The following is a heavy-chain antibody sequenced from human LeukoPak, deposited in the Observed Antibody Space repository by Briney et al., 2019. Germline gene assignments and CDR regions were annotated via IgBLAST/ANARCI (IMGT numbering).Heavy chain of an antibody. D-gene: IGHD6-13*01. CDR1: GFTFSSYA. CDR2: VSGSAGRT. V-gene: IGHV3-23*01. CDR3: AKRGGSSWYGDFDY. J-gene: IGHJ4*02. Sequence: GGSLRLSCAASGFTFSSYAMTWVRQAPGKGLEWVSTVSGSAGRTDYADSVKGRFTISRDNLNNTLYLQMNSLRAEDTAVYYCAKRGGSSWYGDFDYWGQGTLVTVSS.